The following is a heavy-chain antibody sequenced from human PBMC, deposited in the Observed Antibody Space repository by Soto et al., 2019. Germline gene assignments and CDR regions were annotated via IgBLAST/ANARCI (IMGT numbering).Heavy chain of an antibody. CDR3: ARGHGFSTVGVGNNWFAP. CDR1: GDSISRGDYY. J-gene: IGHJ5*02. Sequence: SETLSLTCTVSGDSISRGDYYWNWIRQPPGQGLEWIVYIYYSGTTYYNPTINSRHTIQVQSSKNQFSLKLTSVTAANTAVYYDARGHGFSTVGVGNNWFAPWGQGTLVTVSS. D-gene: IGHD3-3*01. V-gene: IGHV4-30-4*08. CDR2: IYYSGTT.